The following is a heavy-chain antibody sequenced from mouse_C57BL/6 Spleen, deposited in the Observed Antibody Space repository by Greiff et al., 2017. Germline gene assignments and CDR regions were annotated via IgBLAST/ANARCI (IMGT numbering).Heavy chain of an antibody. Sequence: VQLQQAGAELARPGASVKLSCKASGYTFTSYGISWVKQRTGQGLEWIGEIYPRSGNTYYNEKFKGKATLTADKSSSTAYMELRSLTSEDSAVYFCARSDDVSWYFDVWGTGTTVTVSS. CDR2: IYPRSGNT. CDR1: GYTFTSYG. J-gene: IGHJ1*03. V-gene: IGHV1-81*01. D-gene: IGHD2-12*01. CDR3: ARSDDVSWYFDV.